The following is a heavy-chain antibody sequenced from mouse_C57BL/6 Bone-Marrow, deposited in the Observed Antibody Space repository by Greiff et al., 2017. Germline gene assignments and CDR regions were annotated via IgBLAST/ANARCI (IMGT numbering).Heavy chain of an antibody. CDR2: ISNLAYSI. CDR3: ARYYYGSSGVYFDY. Sequence: EVKLMESGGGLVQPGGSLKLSCAASGFTFSDYGMAWVRQAPRKGPEWVAFISNLAYSIYYADTVTGRFTISRENAKNTLYLEMSSLRSEDTAMYYCARYYYGSSGVYFDYWGQGTTLTVSS. D-gene: IGHD1-1*01. J-gene: IGHJ2*01. V-gene: IGHV5-15*01. CDR1: GFTFSDYG.